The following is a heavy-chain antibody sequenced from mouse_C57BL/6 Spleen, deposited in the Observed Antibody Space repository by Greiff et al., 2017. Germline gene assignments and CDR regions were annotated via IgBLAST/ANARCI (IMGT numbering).Heavy chain of an antibody. CDR1: GYTFTDYE. Sequence: QVQLQQSGAELVRPGASVTLSCKASGYTFTDYEMHWVKQTPVHGLEWIGAIDPETGGTAYNQKFKGKAILTADKSSSTAYMELRSLTSEDSAVYYCTRSGFCGKLHAMDYWGQGTSVTVSS. CDR2: IDPETGGT. CDR3: TRSGFCGKLHAMDY. J-gene: IGHJ4*01. D-gene: IGHD1-1*02. V-gene: IGHV1-15*01.